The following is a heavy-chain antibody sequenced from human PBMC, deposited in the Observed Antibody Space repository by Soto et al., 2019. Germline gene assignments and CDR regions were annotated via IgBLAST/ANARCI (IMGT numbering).Heavy chain of an antibody. CDR3: ARGAELDY. J-gene: IGHJ4*02. D-gene: IGHD1-26*01. CDR1: GYTFSSYG. V-gene: IGHV1-18*01. CDR2: INVYNGHT. Sequence: ASVKVSCKASGYTFSSYGISWVRQAPGQGLERLGWINVYNGHTNYAQKLQGRGTMTTHTSTSTVYMELRSVRLEDTAVYYCARGAELDYWGQGSLVTVSS.